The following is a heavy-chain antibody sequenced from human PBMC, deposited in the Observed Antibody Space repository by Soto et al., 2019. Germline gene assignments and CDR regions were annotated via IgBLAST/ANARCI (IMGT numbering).Heavy chain of an antibody. CDR2: IYYSGST. CDR3: ARSRGTNFAGVRGVTQFDY. V-gene: IGHV4-31*03. D-gene: IGHD3-10*01. CDR1: GGSISSGGYY. Sequence: QVQLQESGPGLVKPSQTLSLTCTVSGGSISSGGYYWSWIRQHPGKGLEWIGYIYYSGSTYYNPSLKSRVSISVDTSKNQFSLKLSSVTAADTAVYYWARSRGTNFAGVRGVTQFDYWGQGTLVTVSS. J-gene: IGHJ4*02.